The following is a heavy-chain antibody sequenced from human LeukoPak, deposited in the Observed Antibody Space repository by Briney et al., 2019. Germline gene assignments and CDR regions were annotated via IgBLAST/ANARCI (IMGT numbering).Heavy chain of an antibody. Sequence: SETLSLTCTVSGGSISSSSYYWGWIRQPPGKGLEWIGSIYYSGSTYYNPSLKSRVTISVDTSKNQFSLKLSSVTAADTAVYYCARLGSGSYLHRAPYYFDYWGQGTLVTVPS. CDR2: IYYSGST. D-gene: IGHD1-26*01. CDR3: ARLGSGSYLHRAPYYFDY. V-gene: IGHV4-39*01. CDR1: GGSISSSSYY. J-gene: IGHJ4*02.